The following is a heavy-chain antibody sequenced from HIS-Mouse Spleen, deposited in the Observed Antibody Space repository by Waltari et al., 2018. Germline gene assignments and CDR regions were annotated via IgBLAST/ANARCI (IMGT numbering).Heavy chain of an antibody. Sequence: EVQLVESGGGLVQPGGSLRLSCAASGFTFSSYDMHWVRQATGKGLEWVSAIGTAGDTYYPGSVKGRFTISRENAKNSLYLQMNSLRAGDTAVYYCARERSYCSGGSCYSFFDYWGQGTLVTVSS. CDR2: IGTAGDT. J-gene: IGHJ4*02. D-gene: IGHD2-15*01. CDR1: GFTFSSYD. CDR3: ARERSYCSGGSCYSFFDY. V-gene: IGHV3-13*01.